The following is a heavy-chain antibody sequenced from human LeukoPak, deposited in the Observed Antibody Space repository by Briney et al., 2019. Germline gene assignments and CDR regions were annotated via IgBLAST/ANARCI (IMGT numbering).Heavy chain of an antibody. CDR1: GGTFSSYA. V-gene: IGHV1-2*02. D-gene: IGHD5-18*01. CDR3: AKVRERGYSSKPFDL. J-gene: IGHJ3*01. Sequence: ASVKVSCKASGGTFSSYAISWVRQAPGQGLEWMGRINPNSGGTNYAQKFQGRVTMTRDTSISTAYMELSRLRSDDTAVYYCAKVRERGYSSKPFDLWGQGAMVTVSS. CDR2: INPNSGGT.